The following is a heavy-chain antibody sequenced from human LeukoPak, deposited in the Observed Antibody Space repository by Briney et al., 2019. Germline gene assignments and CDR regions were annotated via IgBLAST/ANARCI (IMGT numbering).Heavy chain of an antibody. CDR3: ARNPNWGNWYFDL. CDR1: GGSISSGGYY. D-gene: IGHD7-27*01. V-gene: IGHV4-31*03. Sequence: SETLSLTCPVSGGSISSGGYYWSWIRQHPGKGLEWIWYIYYSGSTYYNPSLKSRVTISVDTSKNQFSLKLSSVTAADTAVYYCARNPNWGNWYFDLWGRGTLVTVSS. CDR2: IYYSGST. J-gene: IGHJ2*01.